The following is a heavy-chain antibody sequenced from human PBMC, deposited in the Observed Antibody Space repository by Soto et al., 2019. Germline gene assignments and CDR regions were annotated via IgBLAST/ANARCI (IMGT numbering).Heavy chain of an antibody. D-gene: IGHD3-10*01. V-gene: IGHV4-31*03. J-gene: IGHJ6*02. CDR3: ARDRITRVGMDV. Sequence: KPSETLSLTCTVSGGSISSGGYYWSWIRQHPGKGLEWIGYIYYSGSTYYNPSLKSRVTISVDTSKNQFSLKLSSVTAADTAVYYCARDRITRVGMDVWGQGTTVTVSS. CDR1: GGSISSGGYY. CDR2: IYYSGST.